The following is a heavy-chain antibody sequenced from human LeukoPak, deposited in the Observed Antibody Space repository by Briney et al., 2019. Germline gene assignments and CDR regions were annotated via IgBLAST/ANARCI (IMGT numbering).Heavy chain of an antibody. CDR3: TTCGGDCYPGSDV. V-gene: IGHV3-15*01. D-gene: IGHD2-21*01. J-gene: IGHJ6*04. CDR2: IKSKTDGGTT. CDR1: GFTFSNAW. Sequence: GGSLRLSCAASGFTFSNAWMSWVRQAPGKGLEWVGRIKSKTDGGTTDYAAPVKGRFTISRDDSKNTLYLQMNSLKTEDTAVYYCTTCGGDCYPGSDVWGKGTTVTVSS.